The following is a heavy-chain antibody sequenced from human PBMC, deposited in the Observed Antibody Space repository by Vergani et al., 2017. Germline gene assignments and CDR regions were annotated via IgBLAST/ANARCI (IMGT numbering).Heavy chain of an antibody. Sequence: QVQLVQSGAEVKKPGASVKVSCKVSGYTLTELSMHWVRQAPGKGLEWMGGFDPEDGETIYAQKFQGRVTMTEETSTDTAYMELSSLRSEDTALYYCARDNGYYGSGWDAFDIWGQGTMVTVSS. V-gene: IGHV1-24*01. D-gene: IGHD3-10*01. J-gene: IGHJ3*02. CDR2: FDPEDGET. CDR1: GYTLTELS. CDR3: ARDNGYYGSGWDAFDI.